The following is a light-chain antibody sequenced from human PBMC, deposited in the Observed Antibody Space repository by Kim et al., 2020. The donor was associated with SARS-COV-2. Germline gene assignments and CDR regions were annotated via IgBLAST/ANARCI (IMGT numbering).Light chain of an antibody. J-gene: IGKJ4*01. V-gene: IGKV1-27*01. Sequence: DIQMTQSPSSLSASVGDRVTITCRASQGISKYLAWYQQKPGKVPQVLIYAASTLQSGVPSRFSGSGSGTDFTLTISILQPEDVATYYCHNYYSAPLTFGGGTKVDIK. CDR1: QGISKY. CDR2: AAS. CDR3: HNYYSAPLT.